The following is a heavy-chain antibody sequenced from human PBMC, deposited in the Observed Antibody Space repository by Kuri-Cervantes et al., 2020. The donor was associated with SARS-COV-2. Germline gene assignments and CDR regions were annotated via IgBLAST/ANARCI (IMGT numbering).Heavy chain of an antibody. V-gene: IGHV4-39*01. CDR2: IYYSGST. J-gene: IGHJ3*02. D-gene: IGHD3-10*01. Sequence: ESLKISCTVSGGSISSSSYYWGWIRQPPGKGLEWIGSIYYSGSTYYNPSLKSRVTISVDTSKNQFSLKLSSVTAADTAVYYCASPSDITMVRGVIITGAFDIWGQGTMVTVSS. CDR1: GGSISSSSYY. CDR3: ASPSDITMVRGVIITGAFDI.